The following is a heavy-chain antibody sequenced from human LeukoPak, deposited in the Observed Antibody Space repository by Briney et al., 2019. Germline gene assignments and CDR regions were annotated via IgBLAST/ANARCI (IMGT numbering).Heavy chain of an antibody. D-gene: IGHD3-10*02. CDR3: AELGITMIGGV. CDR1: GFTVSSNY. V-gene: IGHV3-11*04. Sequence: PGGSLRLPCAASGFTVSSNYMSWVRQAPGKGLEWVSYISSSGSTIYYADSVKGRFTISRDNAKNSLYLQMNSLRAEDTAVYYCAELGITMIGGVWGKGTTVTISS. CDR2: ISSSGSTI. J-gene: IGHJ6*04.